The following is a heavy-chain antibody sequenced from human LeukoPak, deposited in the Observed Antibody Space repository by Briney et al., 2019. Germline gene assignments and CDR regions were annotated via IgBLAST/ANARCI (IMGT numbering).Heavy chain of an antibody. V-gene: IGHV4-39*01. J-gene: IGHJ3*02. Sequence: SETLSLTCTVSGGSISSSSYYWGWIRQPPGKGLEWIGSIYYSGSTYYNPSLKSRVTISVDTSKNQFSLKLSSVTAADTAVYYCARQVYSCGWYRGAFDIWGQGTMVTVSS. CDR3: ARQVYSCGWYRGAFDI. D-gene: IGHD6-19*01. CDR2: IYYSGST. CDR1: GGSISSSSYY.